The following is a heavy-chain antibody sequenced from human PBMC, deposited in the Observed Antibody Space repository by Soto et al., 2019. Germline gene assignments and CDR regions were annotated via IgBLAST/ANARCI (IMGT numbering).Heavy chain of an antibody. Sequence: GGSLRAPCPGARSASSSHGLRYGPRAPRKGVGWVSAISGSGGSTYYADSGKGRLTISRDNSKNTLYLQMNSLRAEDTAVYYCAKAPSSGSYYKLLSNYYFDSWGKGPLVTVSS. CDR2: ISGSGGST. CDR1: RSASSSHG. J-gene: IGHJ4*02. CDR3: AKAPSSGSYYKLLSNYYFDS. D-gene: IGHD3-10*01. V-gene: IGHV3-23*01.